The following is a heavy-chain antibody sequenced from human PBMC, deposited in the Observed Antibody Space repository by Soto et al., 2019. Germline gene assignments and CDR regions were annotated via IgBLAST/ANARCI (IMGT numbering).Heavy chain of an antibody. V-gene: IGHV1-58*01. CDR1: GFTFTSSA. CDR3: AAVGPTYCGGDCYELYFDY. J-gene: IGHJ4*02. D-gene: IGHD2-21*02. CDR2: IVVGSGNT. Sequence: QMQLVQSGPEVKKPGTSVKVSCKASGFTFTSSAVQWVRQARGQRLEWIGWIVVGSGNTNYAQKFQERVTITRDMSTSTAYMELSSLRSEDTAVYYCAAVGPTYCGGDCYELYFDYWGQGTLVTVSS.